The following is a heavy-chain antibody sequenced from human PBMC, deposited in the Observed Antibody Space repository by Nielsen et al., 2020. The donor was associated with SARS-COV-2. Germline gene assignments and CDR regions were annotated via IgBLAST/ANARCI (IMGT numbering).Heavy chain of an antibody. CDR2: ISSGGTYI. D-gene: IGHD4-17*01. J-gene: IGHJ4*02. Sequence: GESLKISCRVSGLTFTTYNMNWVRQAPGKGLEWLSSISSGGTYIYYADSVKGRFTISRDNAKNSVYLRMNSLRADDAAVYYCARDFYGDYGPSYWGQGTQVAVSS. V-gene: IGHV3-21*01. CDR1: GLTFTTYN. CDR3: ARDFYGDYGPSY.